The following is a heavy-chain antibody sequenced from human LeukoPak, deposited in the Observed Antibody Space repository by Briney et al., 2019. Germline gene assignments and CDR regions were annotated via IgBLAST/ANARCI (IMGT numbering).Heavy chain of an antibody. D-gene: IGHD2-15*01. Sequence: SETLSLTCTVSGGSITYYYWNWIRQPPGKGLEWIGYIYYSGSANYNPSLKSRVTISIDTSTNQFSLKLSSVTAADTAVYYCATSMHGYCSGGSCYGAFDIWGQGTMVTVSS. CDR3: ATSMHGYCSGGSCYGAFDI. CDR1: GGSITYYY. J-gene: IGHJ3*02. V-gene: IGHV4-59*01. CDR2: IYYSGSA.